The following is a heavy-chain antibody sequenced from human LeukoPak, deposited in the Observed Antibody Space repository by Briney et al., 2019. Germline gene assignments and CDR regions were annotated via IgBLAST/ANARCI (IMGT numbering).Heavy chain of an antibody. CDR1: GFTFSSYG. CDR3: AKSTQGGYSYGSDAFDI. J-gene: IGHJ3*02. D-gene: IGHD5-18*01. Sequence: GGSLRLSCAASGFTFSSYGMHWVRQAPGKGLEWVAFIRYDGSNKYYADSVKGRFTISRDNSKNTLYLQMNSLRAEDTAVYYCAKSTQGGYSYGSDAFDIWGQGTMVTVSS. V-gene: IGHV3-30*02. CDR2: IRYDGSNK.